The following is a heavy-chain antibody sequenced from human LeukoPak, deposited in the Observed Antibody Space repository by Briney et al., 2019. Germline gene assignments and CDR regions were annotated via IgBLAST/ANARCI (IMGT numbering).Heavy chain of an antibody. CDR1: GGSISSYY. D-gene: IGHD6-13*01. CDR2: TSYSDST. J-gene: IGHJ4*02. CDR3: ARGSSRFDC. Sequence: PSETLSLTCTVSGGSISSYYWSWIRQPPGKGLEWIGYTSYSDSTRYSPSLKSRVTMSIDTSMNQFSLKVTSVTPADTAVYYCARGSSRFDCWGQGTLVTVSS. V-gene: IGHV4-59*01.